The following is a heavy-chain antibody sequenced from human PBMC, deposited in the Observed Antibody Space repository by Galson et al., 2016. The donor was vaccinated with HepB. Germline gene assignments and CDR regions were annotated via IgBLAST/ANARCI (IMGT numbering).Heavy chain of an antibody. CDR3: EGYSDPFDI. Sequence: SLRLSCAASGFSVSGKYMSWARQAPGKGLGWVSAIFSGDATYYRDSVKGRFTISRDTSKNTLYLQMNNLRAEDTAISYCEGYSDPFDIWGQGTMVTVSS. CDR2: IFSGDAT. V-gene: IGHV3-53*01. J-gene: IGHJ3*02. D-gene: IGHD3-22*01. CDR1: GFSVSGKY.